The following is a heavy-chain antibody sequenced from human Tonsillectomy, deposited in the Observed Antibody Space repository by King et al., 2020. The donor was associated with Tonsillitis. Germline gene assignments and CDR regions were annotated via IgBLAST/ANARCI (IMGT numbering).Heavy chain of an antibody. Sequence: LTLKESGPALVKPTQTLTLTCTFSGFSLTTSGMCLSWIRQPPGKALEWLALIDWNDVKYYSASLKTRLTISKDTSKNQVVLTMTNMDPVATATYFFARNKYTNGWTSYHGTDVWGQGTTVTVSS. J-gene: IGHJ6*02. D-gene: IGHD6-19*01. CDR2: IDWNDVK. V-gene: IGHV2-70*01. CDR1: GFSLTTSGMC. CDR3: ARNKYTNGWTSYHGTDV.